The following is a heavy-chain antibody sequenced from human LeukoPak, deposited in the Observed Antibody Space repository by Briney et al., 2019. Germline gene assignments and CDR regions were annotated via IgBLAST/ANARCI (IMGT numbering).Heavy chain of an antibody. CDR3: ARSITNAFDI. D-gene: IGHD3-3*01. J-gene: IGHJ3*02. CDR1: GGSFSGYY. V-gene: IGHV4-34*01. Sequence: SETLSLTCAVYGGSFSGYYWSWIRQPPGKGLEWIGEINHSGSTNYNPSLKSRVTISVDTSKNQFSLKLSSVTAADTAVYYCARSITNAFDIWGQGTMVTVSS. CDR2: INHSGST.